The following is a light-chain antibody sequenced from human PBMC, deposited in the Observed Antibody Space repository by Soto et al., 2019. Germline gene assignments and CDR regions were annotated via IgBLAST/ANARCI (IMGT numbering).Light chain of an antibody. CDR3: QHYDGYSLT. CDR1: QSISSW. J-gene: IGKJ1*01. V-gene: IGKV1-5*03. CDR2: KAS. Sequence: DIQMTQSPSTLSASVGDRVTITCRASQSISSWLAWYQQKPGKAPNLLIYKASSLEIGVPSRFSGSGSGTEFTLTISSLQPDDFATYYCQHYDGYSLTFGQGTKVDI.